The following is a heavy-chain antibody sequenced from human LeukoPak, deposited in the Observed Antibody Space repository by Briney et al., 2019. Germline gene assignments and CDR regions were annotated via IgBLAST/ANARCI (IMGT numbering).Heavy chain of an antibody. CDR2: ISYDGSNK. D-gene: IGHD6-19*01. CDR1: GFTFSSYG. J-gene: IGHJ4*02. CDR3: AKGRIAVAGTDLDYFDY. V-gene: IGHV3-30*18. Sequence: PGGSLRLSCAASGFTFSSYGMHWVRQAPGKGLEWVAVISYDGSNKYYADSVKGRFTISRDNSKNTLYLQMNSLRAEDTAVYYCAKGRIAVAGTDLDYFDYWGQGTLVTVSS.